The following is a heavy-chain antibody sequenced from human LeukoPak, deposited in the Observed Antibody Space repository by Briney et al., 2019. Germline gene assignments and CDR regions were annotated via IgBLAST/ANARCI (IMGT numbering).Heavy chain of an antibody. CDR3: ARGVFGSLRPLTKMNWFDP. CDR1: GYTFTSYD. V-gene: IGHV1-8*01. D-gene: IGHD3-10*01. Sequence: ASVKVSCKASGYTFTSYDINWVRQATGQGLEWMGWMNPNSGNTGYAQKFQGRVTMTRSTSISTAYMELSSLRSEDTAVYYCARGVFGSLRPLTKMNWFDPWGQGTLVTVSS. CDR2: MNPNSGNT. J-gene: IGHJ5*02.